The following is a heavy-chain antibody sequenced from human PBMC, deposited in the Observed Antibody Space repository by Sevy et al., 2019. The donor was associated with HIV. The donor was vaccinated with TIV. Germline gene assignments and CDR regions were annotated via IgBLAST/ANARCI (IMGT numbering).Heavy chain of an antibody. V-gene: IGHV3-53*01. J-gene: IGHJ4*02. CDR3: ARDFDGYGAFDY. CDR2: IYSGGMT. D-gene: IGHD5-18*01. Sequence: GGSLRLSCAASGFTVSSNYMNWVRQAPGKGLEWVSVIYSGGMTYYSDSVKGRFTISRDNSKNTAYLQMNSLRAEDTAVYYCARDFDGYGAFDYWGQGTLVTVSS. CDR1: GFTVSSNY.